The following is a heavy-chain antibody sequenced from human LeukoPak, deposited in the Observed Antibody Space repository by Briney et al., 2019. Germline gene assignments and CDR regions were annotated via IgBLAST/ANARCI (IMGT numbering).Heavy chain of an antibody. D-gene: IGHD2-15*01. Sequence: GGSLRLSCAASGFTFSSYAMHWVRQAPGKGLEWVAVISYDGSNKYYADSVKGRFTISRDNSKNTLYLQMNSLRAEDTAVYYCARGYCSGGSCWESYGMDVWGKGNTVTVSS. CDR2: ISYDGSNK. V-gene: IGHV3-30*04. CDR1: GFTFSSYA. J-gene: IGHJ6*04. CDR3: ARGYCSGGSCWESYGMDV.